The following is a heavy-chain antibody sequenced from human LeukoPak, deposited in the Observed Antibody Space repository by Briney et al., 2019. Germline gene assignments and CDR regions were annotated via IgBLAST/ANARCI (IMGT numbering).Heavy chain of an antibody. D-gene: IGHD6-13*01. J-gene: IGHJ4*02. CDR3: ARGGAADYFDY. CDR2: VSYSGST. CDR1: GGSVSSGSYY. Sequence: SETLSLTCTVSGGSVSSGSYYWSWIRQPPGKGLEWIGYVSYSGSTNFNPSLKSRVTISVDTSKNQFSLKLSSVTAADTAVYYCARGGAADYFDYWGQGTLVTVSS. V-gene: IGHV4-61*01.